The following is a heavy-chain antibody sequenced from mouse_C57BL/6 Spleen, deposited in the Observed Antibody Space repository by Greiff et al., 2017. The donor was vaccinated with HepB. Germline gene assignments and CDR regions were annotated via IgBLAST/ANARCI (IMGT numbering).Heavy chain of an antibody. V-gene: IGHV1-22*01. D-gene: IGHD3-2*02. J-gene: IGHJ3*01. Sequence: EVQLQQSGPELVKPGASVKMSCKASGYTFTDYNMHWVKQSHGKSLEWIGYINPNNGGTSYNQKFKGKATLTVNKSSSTAYMELRSLTSEDSAVYYCARARQLRLSFAYWGQGTLVTVSA. CDR3: ARARQLRLSFAY. CDR1: GYTFTDYN. CDR2: INPNNGGT.